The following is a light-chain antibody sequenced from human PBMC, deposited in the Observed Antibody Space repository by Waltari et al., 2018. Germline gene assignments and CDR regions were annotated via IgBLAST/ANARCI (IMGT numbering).Light chain of an antibody. V-gene: IGKV1-17*01. J-gene: IGKJ1*01. CDR3: LQHKSYPPT. CDR1: ADISSS. Sequence: DIQMTQSPSSLSAYVGDTVTITCRASADISSSLNWFQQKPGKAPNLLIYAASSLQRGVPSRFSGSGSGTEFSLTIRSLQPEDFAIYYWLQHKSYPPTFGQGTKVEIK. CDR2: AAS.